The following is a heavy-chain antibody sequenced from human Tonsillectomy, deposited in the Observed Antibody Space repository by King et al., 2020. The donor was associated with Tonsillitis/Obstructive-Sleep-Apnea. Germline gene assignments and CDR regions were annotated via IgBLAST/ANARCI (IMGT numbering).Heavy chain of an antibody. CDR3: ARVNYYDSRAFDS. V-gene: IGHV4-39*01. Sequence: QLQESGPGLVKPSETLSLTCTVSGGSISSSSYYWGWIRQPPGKGLGWIGSIYYSGSTYYNPSLKSRVTISVATSKNQFSLKLSSVTAADTAVYYCARVNYYDSRAFDSWGQGTLVTVSS. J-gene: IGHJ4*02. CDR1: GGSISSSSYY. D-gene: IGHD3-22*01. CDR2: IYYSGST.